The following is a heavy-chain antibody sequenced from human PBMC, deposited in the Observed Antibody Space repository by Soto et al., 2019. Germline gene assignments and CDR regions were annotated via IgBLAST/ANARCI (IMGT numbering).Heavy chain of an antibody. Sequence: PSETLSLTCAVYGGSFSGYYWSWIRQPPGKGLEWIGEINHSGSTNYNPSLKSRVTISVDTSKNQFSLKLSSVTAADTAVYYCAIRQGGSGSYYIDYWGQGTLVTVSS. J-gene: IGHJ4*02. CDR2: INHSGST. CDR3: AIRQGGSGSYYIDY. D-gene: IGHD3-10*01. CDR1: GGSFSGYY. V-gene: IGHV4-34*01.